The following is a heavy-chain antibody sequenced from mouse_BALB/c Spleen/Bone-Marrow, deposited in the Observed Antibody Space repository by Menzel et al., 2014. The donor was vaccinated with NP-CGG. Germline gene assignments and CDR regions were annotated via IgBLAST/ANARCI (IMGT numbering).Heavy chain of an antibody. V-gene: IGHV5-6-3*01. D-gene: IGHD1-1*01. CDR3: ARVYGWYFDV. J-gene: IGHJ1*01. CDR2: INNNGGST. CDR1: GFTFSSYG. Sequence: EVQGVESGGGLVQPGGSLKLSCVASGFTFSSYGMSWVRQTPDKRLELVATINNNGGSTYYPDSVEGQFTISRDNAKNTLYLQMSSLKSEDTAMYYCARVYGWYFDVWGAGTTVTVSS.